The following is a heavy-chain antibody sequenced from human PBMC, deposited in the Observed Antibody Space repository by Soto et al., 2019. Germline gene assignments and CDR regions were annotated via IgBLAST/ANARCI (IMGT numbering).Heavy chain of an antibody. Sequence: PSETLSLTCAVSGGSISTSNWWSWVRQPPGKGLEWIGEVYRTGSTNYNPSLESRLTISVDKSKNQFSLKLTSVTAADTAVYYCARARATIAEGAISDCWGQGTLVTVSS. D-gene: IGHD6-13*01. CDR3: ARARATIAEGAISDC. CDR2: VYRTGST. CDR1: GGSISTSNW. J-gene: IGHJ4*02. V-gene: IGHV4-4*02.